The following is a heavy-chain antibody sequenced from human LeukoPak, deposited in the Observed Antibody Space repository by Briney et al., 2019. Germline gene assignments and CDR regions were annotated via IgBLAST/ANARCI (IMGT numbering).Heavy chain of an antibody. CDR2: IYTSGST. Sequence: PSQTLSLTCTVSRGSIISGSYYGSWIRHPAGKGLEWIGRIYTSGSTNYNPSLKSRVTISVDTSKNQFSLKLTSVTAADTAVYYCARVTPGGYYNCWGQGTLVTVSS. V-gene: IGHV4-61*02. CDR1: RGSIISGSYY. CDR3: ARVTPGGYYNC. J-gene: IGHJ4*02. D-gene: IGHD3-22*01.